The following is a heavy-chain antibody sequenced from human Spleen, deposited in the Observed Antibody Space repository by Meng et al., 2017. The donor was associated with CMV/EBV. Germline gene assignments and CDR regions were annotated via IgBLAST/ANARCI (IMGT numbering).Heavy chain of an antibody. J-gene: IGHJ4*02. Sequence: GSLRLSCTVSGYSISSGYYWGWVRQPPGKGLEWIGSIYHSGSTYYNPSLKSRVTISVDTSKNQFSLKLSSVTAADTAVYYSARARFDYWGQGTLVTVSS. CDR2: IYHSGST. CDR1: GYSISSGYY. V-gene: IGHV4-38-2*02. CDR3: ARARFDY.